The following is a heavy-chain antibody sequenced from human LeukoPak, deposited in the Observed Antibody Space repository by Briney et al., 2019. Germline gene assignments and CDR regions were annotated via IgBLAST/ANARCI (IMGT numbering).Heavy chain of an antibody. D-gene: IGHD6-25*01. Sequence: GASVKVSCKASGYTFTSYAISWVRQAPGQGLEWMGGIIPIFGTANYAQKFQGRVTITADESTSTAYMELSSLRSEDTAVYYCARVTLTAAVGGYFDYWGQGTLVTVSA. CDR3: ARVTLTAAVGGYFDY. CDR2: IIPIFGTA. CDR1: GYTFTSYA. J-gene: IGHJ4*02. V-gene: IGHV1-69*13.